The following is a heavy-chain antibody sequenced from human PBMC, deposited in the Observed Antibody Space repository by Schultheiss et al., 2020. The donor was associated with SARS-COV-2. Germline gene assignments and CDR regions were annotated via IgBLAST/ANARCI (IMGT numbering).Heavy chain of an antibody. D-gene: IGHD2/OR15-2a*01. V-gene: IGHV3-33*01. J-gene: IGHJ4*02. CDR3: ARDRNTVNFFDY. CDR1: GFTFSSYG. Sequence: GGSLRLSCAASGFTFSSYGMHWVRQAPGKGLEWVAVIWNDGSNKYYADSVKGRFTISRDNSKSTLFLQMNSLRGEDTAVYYCARDRNTVNFFDYWGQGTLVTVSS. CDR2: IWNDGSNK.